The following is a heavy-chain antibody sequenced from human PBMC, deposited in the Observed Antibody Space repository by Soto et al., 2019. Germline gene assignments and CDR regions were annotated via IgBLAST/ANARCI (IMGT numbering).Heavy chain of an antibody. V-gene: IGHV4-39*01. CDR1: GGSVSSSGNY. CDR2: IYYSGST. CDR3: ARHYAVVLYHFDY. J-gene: IGHJ4*02. Sequence: QLQLQESGPGLVKPSETLSLTCTVSGGSVSSSGNYWGWIRQPPGKGLEWIGGIYYSGSTYYNPSLKSRVXXSXDXXKNQFSLKLSSVTAADTAVYYCARHYAVVLYHFDYWGLGTLVTVSS. D-gene: IGHD2-15*01.